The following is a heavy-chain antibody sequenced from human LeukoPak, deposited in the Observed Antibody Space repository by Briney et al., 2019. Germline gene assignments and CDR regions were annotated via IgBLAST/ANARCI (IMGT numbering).Heavy chain of an antibody. V-gene: IGHV1-2*02. Sequence: ASVTVSCKASGYTFTGYYMHWVRQAPGQGLEWMGWINPNSGGTNYAQKFQGRVTMTRDTSISTAYMELSRLRSDDTAVYYCARDEGSSSREADYWGQGTLVTVSS. CDR3: ARDEGSSSREADY. J-gene: IGHJ4*02. D-gene: IGHD6-6*01. CDR2: INPNSGGT. CDR1: GYTFTGYY.